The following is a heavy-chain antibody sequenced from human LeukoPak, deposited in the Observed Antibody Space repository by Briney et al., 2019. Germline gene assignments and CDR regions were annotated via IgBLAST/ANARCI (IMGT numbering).Heavy chain of an antibody. J-gene: IGHJ4*02. Sequence: GRPLRLSCAASGFTFDDYAMHWVRQAPGKGLEWVSGISWNSGSIGYADSVKGRFTISRDNAKNSLYLQMNSLRAEDTAVYYCAREFSGSSSRHFDYWGQGTLVTVSS. V-gene: IGHV3-9*01. CDR1: GFTFDDYA. CDR3: AREFSGSSSRHFDY. CDR2: ISWNSGSI. D-gene: IGHD6-13*01.